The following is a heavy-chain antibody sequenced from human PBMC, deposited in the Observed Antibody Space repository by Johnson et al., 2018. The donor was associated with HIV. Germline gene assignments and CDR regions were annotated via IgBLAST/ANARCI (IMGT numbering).Heavy chain of an antibody. D-gene: IGHD2-15*01. J-gene: IGHJ3*02. CDR3: ARGPHEVVVVAATSAFDI. CDR1: GFTFSSYD. V-gene: IGHV3-30-3*01. CDR2: ISYDGSNK. Sequence: QVQLVESGGGLVQPGGSLRLSCAASGFTFSSYDMSWVRQAPGKGLEWVAVISYDGSNKYYADSVKGRFTISSDNSKNTLYLQMNSLRAEDTAVYYCARGPHEVVVVAATSAFDIWGQGTMVTVSS.